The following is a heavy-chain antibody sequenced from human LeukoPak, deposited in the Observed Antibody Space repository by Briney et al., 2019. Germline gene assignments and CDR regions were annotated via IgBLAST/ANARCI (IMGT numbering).Heavy chain of an antibody. Sequence: SVKVSCKTSGGTFSSFAINWVRHAPGQGLEWLGGIVPLFGPPNYAQKFQARLTITTDASTSTAYMELSSLTSEDTAFYYCARGGAFDIWGHGTLVTVSS. J-gene: IGHJ3*02. V-gene: IGHV1-69*05. CDR2: IVPLFGPP. CDR1: GGTFSSFA. CDR3: ARGGAFDI.